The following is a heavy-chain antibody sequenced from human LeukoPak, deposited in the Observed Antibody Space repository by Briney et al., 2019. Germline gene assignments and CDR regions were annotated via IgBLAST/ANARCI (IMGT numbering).Heavy chain of an antibody. CDR1: GGSISSGDYY. CDR3: ARHRAFAFDI. V-gene: IGHV4-61*08. CDR2: IYYSGST. J-gene: IGHJ3*02. Sequence: SETLSLTCTVSGGSISSGDYYWSWIRQPPGKGLEWIGYIYYSGSTNYNPSLKSRVTISVDTSKNQFSLKLSSVTAADTAVYYCARHRAFAFDIWGQGTMVTVSS.